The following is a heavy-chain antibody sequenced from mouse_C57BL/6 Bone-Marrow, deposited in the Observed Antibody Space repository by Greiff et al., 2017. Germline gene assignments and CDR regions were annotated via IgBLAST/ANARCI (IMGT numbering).Heavy chain of an antibody. D-gene: IGHD1-1*01. V-gene: IGHV7-3*01. CDR1: GFTFTDYY. J-gene: IGHJ2*01. CDR3: ARYMGYYGSSYNYFDY. CDR2: IRNKANGYTT. Sequence: EVQGVESGGGLVQPGGSLSLSCAASGFTFTDYYMSWVRQPPGKALEWLGFIRNKANGYTTEYSASVKGRFTISRDNSHSILYLQMNALRAEDSATYYCARYMGYYGSSYNYFDYWGQGTTLTVSS.